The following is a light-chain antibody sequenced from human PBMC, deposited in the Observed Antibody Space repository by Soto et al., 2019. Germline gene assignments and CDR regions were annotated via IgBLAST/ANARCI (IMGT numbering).Light chain of an antibody. V-gene: IGKV2-30*02. CDR2: TVS. Sequence: DVVVTQSPLSLPVIFGQPASISCRSSQSLVHSDGNTYLNWFQQRPGQSPRRLIYTVSERDSVVPDRFSGSGSGTNFTLKISRVEAEDVGVYVCMQGTHWPRSFGEGTKVETK. J-gene: IGKJ4*01. CDR3: MQGTHWPRS. CDR1: QSLVHSDGNTY.